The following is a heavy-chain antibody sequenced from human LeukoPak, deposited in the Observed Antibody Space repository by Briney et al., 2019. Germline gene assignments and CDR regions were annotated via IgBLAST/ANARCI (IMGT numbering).Heavy chain of an antibody. Sequence: GGSLRLSCATSGFTFSSYEMNWVRQAPGKGLEWVSYISSSGSTIYYADSVKGRFTISRDNAKNSLYLQMNSLRAEDTAVYYCARADSSGWGSLDYWGQGTLVTVSS. CDR1: GFTFSSYE. CDR2: ISSSGSTI. CDR3: ARADSSGWGSLDY. J-gene: IGHJ4*02. V-gene: IGHV3-48*03. D-gene: IGHD6-19*01.